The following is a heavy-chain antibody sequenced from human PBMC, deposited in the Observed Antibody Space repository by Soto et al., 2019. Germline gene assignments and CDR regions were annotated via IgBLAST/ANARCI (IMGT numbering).Heavy chain of an antibody. D-gene: IGHD6-13*01. Sequence: QVQLVQSGAEVKKPGCSVKVSCKASGGTFSSYAISWVRQAPGQGLEWLGGIIPIFGTANYAQKFQGRVTITADESTSTAYMELSSLRSEDTAVYYWARAIAAACTGRTFRLLTYGMYVWGQGTTVTVSS. CDR1: GGTFSSYA. V-gene: IGHV1-69*01. CDR3: ARAIAAACTGRTFRLLTYGMYV. J-gene: IGHJ6*02. CDR2: IIPIFGTA.